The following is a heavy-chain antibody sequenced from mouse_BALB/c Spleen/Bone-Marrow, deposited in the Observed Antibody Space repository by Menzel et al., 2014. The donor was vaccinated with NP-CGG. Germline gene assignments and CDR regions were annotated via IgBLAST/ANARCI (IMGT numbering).Heavy chain of an antibody. CDR3: ARRNYYGSLYWYFDV. CDR1: GYTFTIYW. Sequence: QVQLQQSGAELVKPGASVKLSCKASGYTFTIYWMHWVKQRPGQGLEWIGEIDPSDSDANYNQKFKGKATLTVDKSSTTAYMQLSSLTSEDSAVYYCARRNYYGSLYWYFDVWGAGTTVTVSS. V-gene: IGHV1-69*02. CDR2: IDPSDSDA. D-gene: IGHD1-1*01. J-gene: IGHJ1*01.